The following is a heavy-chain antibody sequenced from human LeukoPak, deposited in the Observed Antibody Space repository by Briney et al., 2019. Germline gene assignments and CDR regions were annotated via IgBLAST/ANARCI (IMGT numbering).Heavy chain of an antibody. CDR1: GGSISSSSYY. CDR2: IYYSGST. J-gene: IGHJ6*03. Sequence: PSETLSLTCTVSGGSISSSSYYWGWIRQPPGKGLEWIGSIYYSGSTYYNPSLKSRVTISVDTSKNQFSLKLSSVTAADTAVYYCARRYCSDDSCYLFRTIRYYFYMDVWGKGTTVTISS. D-gene: IGHD2-15*01. V-gene: IGHV4-39*07. CDR3: ARRYCSDDSCYLFRTIRYYFYMDV.